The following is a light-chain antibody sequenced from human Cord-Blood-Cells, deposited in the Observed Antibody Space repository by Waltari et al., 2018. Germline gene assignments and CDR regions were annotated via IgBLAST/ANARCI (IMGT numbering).Light chain of an antibody. CDR1: SSDVGGYNY. V-gene: IGLV2-14*01. CDR3: SSYTSSSTLV. Sequence: QSALTQPASVSGSPGQSITISCTGTSSDVGGYNYVSWYQQHPGKAPKLMIYDVSNRPSGVSNRFSGSKSGNTASLPISGLQAEDEADYYCSSYTSSSTLVFGGETKLTVL. CDR2: DVS. J-gene: IGLJ2*01.